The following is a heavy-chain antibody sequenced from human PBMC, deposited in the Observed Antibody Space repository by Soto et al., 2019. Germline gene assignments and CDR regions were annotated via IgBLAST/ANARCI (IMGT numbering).Heavy chain of an antibody. CDR1: GYTFNNYG. Sequence: ASVKVSCKTSGYTFNNYGIAWARQAPGQGLEWMGRITVYSGSTNYAQKFRGRVTVTTDTSTSTSYMELSSLTSDDTAVYYCARLGPYASGTYSFRHNRFDPWGQGTLVTVSS. CDR3: ARLGPYASGTYSFRHNRFDP. J-gene: IGHJ5*02. D-gene: IGHD3-10*01. CDR2: ITVYSGST. V-gene: IGHV1-18*01.